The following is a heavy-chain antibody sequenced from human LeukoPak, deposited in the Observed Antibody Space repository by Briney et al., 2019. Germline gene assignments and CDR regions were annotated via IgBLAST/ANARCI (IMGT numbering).Heavy chain of an antibody. Sequence: GGSLRLSCAASGFTFSSYAMSWVRQAPGKGLEWVSAISGSGGSTYYADSVKGRFTISRDNSKNTLYLQMNSLRAEDTAVYYCVKAGITIFGVVTHFDYWGQGTLVTVSS. CDR1: GFTFSSYA. J-gene: IGHJ4*02. V-gene: IGHV3-23*01. CDR3: VKAGITIFGVVTHFDY. CDR2: ISGSGGST. D-gene: IGHD3-3*01.